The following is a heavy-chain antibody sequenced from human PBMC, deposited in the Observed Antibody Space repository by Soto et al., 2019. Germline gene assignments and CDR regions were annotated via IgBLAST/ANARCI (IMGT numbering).Heavy chain of an antibody. J-gene: IGHJ5*02. CDR1: GGSFSDYY. V-gene: IGHV4-34*01. Sequence: SETLSLTCAVYGGSFSDYYWSWIRQPPGKGLEWIGEINHSGSTNYNPSLKSRVTISLDTSKTQFSLRLSSVTAADTAVYYCARVLGVRIAASNWFDPWGQGTLVTVSS. CDR2: INHSGST. D-gene: IGHD6-13*01. CDR3: ARVLGVRIAASNWFDP.